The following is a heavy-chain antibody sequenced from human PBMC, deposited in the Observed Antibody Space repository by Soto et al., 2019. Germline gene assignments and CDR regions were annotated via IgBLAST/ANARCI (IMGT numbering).Heavy chain of an antibody. CDR3: ARVLHNPLLFFDF. CDR1: GFLFNNFD. CDR2: ISRSGSIK. Sequence: EVQLVESGGGLVQPGGSLRLSCAASGFLFNNFDMNWVRQAPGKGLEWVSYISRSGSIKYYADSLKGRFTVSRDNAANLLYLQMSSLRAEDKAIYCCARVLHNPLLFFDFWGQGTLVTVSS. J-gene: IGHJ4*02. V-gene: IGHV3-48*03. D-gene: IGHD2-2*01.